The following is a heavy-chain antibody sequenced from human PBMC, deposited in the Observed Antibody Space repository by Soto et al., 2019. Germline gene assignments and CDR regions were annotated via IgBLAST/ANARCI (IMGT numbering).Heavy chain of an antibody. CDR3: ASQSPSFYYGIDV. V-gene: IGHV1-69*13. CDR2: IIPIFGTA. Sequence: ASVKVSCKASGGTFSSYAISWVRQAPGQGLEWMGGIIPIFGTANYAQKFQGRVTITADESTSTAYMELSSLRSEDTAVYYCASQSPSFYYGIDVWGQGTTVTVSS. J-gene: IGHJ6*02. CDR1: GGTFSSYA.